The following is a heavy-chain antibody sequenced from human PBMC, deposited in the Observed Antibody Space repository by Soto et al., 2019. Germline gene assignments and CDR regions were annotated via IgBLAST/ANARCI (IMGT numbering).Heavy chain of an antibody. V-gene: IGHV3-23*01. D-gene: IGHD2-15*01. Sequence: LRLSCAASGFTFSSYAMSWVRQAPGKGLEWVSAISGSGGSTYYADSVKGRFTISRDNSKNTLYLQMNSLRAEDTAVYYCAKEEGYCSGGSCYSYFDYWGQGTLVTVSS. CDR1: GFTFSSYA. CDR3: AKEEGYCSGGSCYSYFDY. J-gene: IGHJ4*02. CDR2: ISGSGGST.